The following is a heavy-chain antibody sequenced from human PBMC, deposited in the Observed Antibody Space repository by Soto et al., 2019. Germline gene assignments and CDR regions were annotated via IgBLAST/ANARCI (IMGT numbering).Heavy chain of an antibody. CDR3: TTGVAGYNPFDY. V-gene: IGHV3-15*07. CDR2: IKRKADGETA. J-gene: IGHJ4*02. Sequence: EVQLVESGGGLVKPGGSLRLSCVASGFSFTNAWTIWVRQAPGKGLEWVGHIKRKADGETADYATPVKGRFTISRDDSKNTVYLQMNSLKTEDTGVYYCTTGVAGYNPFDYWGQGTLVTVSS. CDR1: GFSFTNAW. D-gene: IGHD1-1*01.